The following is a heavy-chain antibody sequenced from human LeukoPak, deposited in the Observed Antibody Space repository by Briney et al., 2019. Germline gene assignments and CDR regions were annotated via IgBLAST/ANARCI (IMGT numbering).Heavy chain of an antibody. V-gene: IGHV1-8*01. CDR3: AREESGITGTSGGFDP. D-gene: IGHD1-20*01. CDR1: GYTFTSYD. CDR2: MNPNSGNT. Sequence: ASVKVSCKASGYTFTSYDINWVRQATGQGLEWMGWMNPNSGNTGYAQKFQGGVTMTRNTSISTAYMELSSLRSEDTAVYYCAREESGITGTSGGFDPWGQGTLVTVSS. J-gene: IGHJ5*02.